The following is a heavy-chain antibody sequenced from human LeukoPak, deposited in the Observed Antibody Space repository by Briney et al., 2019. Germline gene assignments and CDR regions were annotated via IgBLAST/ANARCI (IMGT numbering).Heavy chain of an antibody. CDR2: IYYSGST. D-gene: IGHD6-19*01. J-gene: IGHJ4*02. CDR1: GGSISSYY. Sequence: SETLSLTCTVSGGSISSYYWSWIRQPPGKGLEWIGYIYYSGSTNYNPSLKSRVTISVDTSKNQFSLKLSSVTAADTAIYYCARAVSGRFDYWGQGTLVTVSS. V-gene: IGHV4-59*08. CDR3: ARAVSGRFDY.